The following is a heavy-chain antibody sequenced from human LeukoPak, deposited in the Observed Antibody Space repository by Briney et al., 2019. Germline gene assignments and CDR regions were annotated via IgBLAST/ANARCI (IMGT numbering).Heavy chain of an antibody. J-gene: IGHJ4*02. V-gene: IGHV4-39*01. Sequence: SETLSLTCTVSGGSFTYSTYFWAWIRQPPGKGLEWIGTIYYSGITYYNPSLKSRVTISVDTSKNQFSLRLSSVTAADTAVYYCARHPDSSGYFLFDYWGQGTLVTVSS. D-gene: IGHD3-22*01. CDR2: IYYSGIT. CDR1: GGSFTYSTYF. CDR3: ARHPDSSGYFLFDY.